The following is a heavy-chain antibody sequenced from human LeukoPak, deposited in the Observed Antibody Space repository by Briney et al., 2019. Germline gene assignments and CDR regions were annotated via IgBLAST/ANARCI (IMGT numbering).Heavy chain of an antibody. CDR3: ARASYYYDSSGYDPRRFDY. V-gene: IGHV1-46*01. Sequence: ASVKVSCKASGYTFTSYYMHWVRQAPGQGLEWMGIINPSGGSTSYAQKFQGRVTMTRDTSTSTVYMKLSSLRSEDTAVYYCARASYYYDSSGYDPRRFDYWGQGTLVTVSS. D-gene: IGHD3-22*01. CDR2: INPSGGST. CDR1: GYTFTSYY. J-gene: IGHJ4*02.